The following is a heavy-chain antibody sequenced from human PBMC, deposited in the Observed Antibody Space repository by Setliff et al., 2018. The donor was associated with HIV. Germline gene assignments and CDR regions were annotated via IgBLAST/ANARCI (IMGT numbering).Heavy chain of an antibody. CDR3: AKDPRAAVATICDY. J-gene: IGHJ4*02. V-gene: IGHV3-23*01. D-gene: IGHD5-12*01. CDR1: GFTFSSYA. Sequence: PGGSLRLSCAASGFTFSSYAMSWVRQAPGKGLEWVSAINGSGGSTYYADSVKGRFTISRDNSKNTLYLQMNSLRAEDTAVYYCAKDPRAAVATICDYWGQGTLVTVSS. CDR2: INGSGGST.